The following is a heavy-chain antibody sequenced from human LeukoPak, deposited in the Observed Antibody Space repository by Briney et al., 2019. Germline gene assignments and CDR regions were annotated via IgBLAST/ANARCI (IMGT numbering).Heavy chain of an antibody. CDR2: IDQDGSGK. D-gene: IGHD3-3*01. CDR1: GFTFSSYW. V-gene: IGHV3-7*01. J-gene: IGHJ4*02. Sequence: GGFLRLSCVTSGFTFSSYWMSWVRQTPGKGLEWVANIDQDGSGKNYVDSVKGRLTISRDNAKNLLFLQMNSLRPEDTAVYYCAGGPGFLIDCWGQGTLVTVSS. CDR3: AGGPGFLIDC.